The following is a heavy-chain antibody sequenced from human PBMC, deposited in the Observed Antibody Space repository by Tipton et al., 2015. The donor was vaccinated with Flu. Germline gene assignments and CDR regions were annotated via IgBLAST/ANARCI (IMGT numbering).Heavy chain of an antibody. J-gene: IGHJ4*02. D-gene: IGHD2-2*01. Sequence: QLVQSGAEVKKPGASVKVSCKASGYTFTSYGISWVRQAPGQGLEWMGWISAYNGNTNYAQKFQGRVTITADESTSTAYMELSSLRSEDTAVYYCARDQSPSDIVVVPAAVVWGQGTLVTVSS. CDR3: ARDQSPSDIVVVPAAVV. CDR1: GYTFTSYG. V-gene: IGHV1-18*04. CDR2: ISAYNGNT.